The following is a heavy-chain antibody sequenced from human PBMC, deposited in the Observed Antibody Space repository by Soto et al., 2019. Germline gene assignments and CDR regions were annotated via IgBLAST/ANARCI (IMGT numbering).Heavy chain of an antibody. CDR2: IWYDGSKK. Sequence: GESLRLSCVASGFTFRTYGMHWVRQAPGKGLEWVAVIWYDGSKKYYAESVKGRFTISRDNSKKTLYLQMNSLRAEDTAVYYCARGLYDSSGYPDYWGQGP. V-gene: IGHV3-33*01. CDR3: ARGLYDSSGYPDY. J-gene: IGHJ4*02. D-gene: IGHD3-22*01. CDR1: GFTFRTYG.